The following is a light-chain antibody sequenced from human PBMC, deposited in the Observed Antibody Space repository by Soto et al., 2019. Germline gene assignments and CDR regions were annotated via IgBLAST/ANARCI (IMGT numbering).Light chain of an antibody. V-gene: IGKV1-39*01. Sequence: DIQMTQSPSSLSASVGDRVTITCRASQSISNYLNWYQQQPGKAPKLLIYAASSLQSGVPSRFSGSGSGTDFTLTISSLQPEDFATYYCQQSYGNPGTFGQGTKVEIK. J-gene: IGKJ1*01. CDR2: AAS. CDR3: QQSYGNPGT. CDR1: QSISNY.